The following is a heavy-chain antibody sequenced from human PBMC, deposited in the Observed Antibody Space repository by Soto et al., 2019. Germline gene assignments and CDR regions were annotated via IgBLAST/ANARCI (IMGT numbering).Heavy chain of an antibody. V-gene: IGHV1-2*02. CDR3: ARSLLDEYSSSWRSAYYGMDV. CDR2: INPNSGGT. J-gene: IGHJ6*02. Sequence: QVQLVQSGAEVKKPGASVKVSCKASGFTFSAYYIYWVRQAPGQGLEWIGWINPNSGGTNNAQKFQGRVTMTRDTSTSTDYMELSARIPDDTAVYYCARSLLDEYSSSWRSAYYGMDVWGQGTTVTVSS. CDR1: GFTFSAYY. D-gene: IGHD6-13*01.